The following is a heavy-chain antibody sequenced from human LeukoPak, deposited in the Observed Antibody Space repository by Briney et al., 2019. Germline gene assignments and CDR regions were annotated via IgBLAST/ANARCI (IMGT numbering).Heavy chain of an antibody. CDR2: INTNSGNT. CDR3: ARRSGSGRNPFHI. D-gene: IGHD3-10*01. CDR1: GYTFTTYD. J-gene: IGHJ3*02. Sequence: ASVKVSCKASGYTFTTYDINWARQAPGQGLEWMGYINTNSGNTGSARKFQGRVTITRTTSISTVYMELHSLRYEDTAVYYCARRSGSGRNPFHIWGHGTLVTVSS. V-gene: IGHV1-8*03.